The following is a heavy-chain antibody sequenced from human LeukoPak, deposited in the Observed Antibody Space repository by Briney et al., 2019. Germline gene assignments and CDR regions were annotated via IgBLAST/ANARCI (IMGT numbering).Heavy chain of an antibody. J-gene: IGHJ4*02. Sequence: PSETLSLTCAVYGGSFSGYYWSWIRQTPGKGLEWIGEINHSGSTNYNPSLKSRVTISVDTSKNQFSLKLSSVTAADTAVYYCARARSGSDDFWSGYCFDYWGQGTLVTVSS. CDR3: ARARSGSDDFWSGYCFDY. V-gene: IGHV4-34*01. CDR1: GGSFSGYY. CDR2: INHSGST. D-gene: IGHD3-3*01.